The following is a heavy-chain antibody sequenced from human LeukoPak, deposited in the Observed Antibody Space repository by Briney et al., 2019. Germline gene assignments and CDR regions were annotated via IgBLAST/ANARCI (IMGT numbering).Heavy chain of an antibody. Sequence: GGSLRLSCAASGFTFSSYEMNWVRQAPGKGLEWVANIKEDGSEKYYVDSVKGRFTISRDNAKNSLYLQMNSLRAEDTAVYYCARDGIAGHTAFDIWGQGTMVTVSS. D-gene: IGHD1-1*01. CDR1: GFTFSSYE. J-gene: IGHJ3*02. V-gene: IGHV3-7*01. CDR3: ARDGIAGHTAFDI. CDR2: IKEDGSEK.